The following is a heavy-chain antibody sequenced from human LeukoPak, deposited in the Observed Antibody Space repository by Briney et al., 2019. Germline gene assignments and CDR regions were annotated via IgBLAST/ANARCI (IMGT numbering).Heavy chain of an antibody. D-gene: IGHD6-19*01. Sequence: SETLSLTCTVSGGSISSYYWSWIRQPPGKGLEWIGYIYYSGSTNYNPSLKSRVTISVGTSKNQFSLKLSSVTAADTAVYYCARDAGTGYSSGWYPFDYWGQGTLVTVSS. J-gene: IGHJ4*02. V-gene: IGHV4-59*01. CDR3: ARDAGTGYSSGWYPFDY. CDR1: GGSISSYY. CDR2: IYYSGST.